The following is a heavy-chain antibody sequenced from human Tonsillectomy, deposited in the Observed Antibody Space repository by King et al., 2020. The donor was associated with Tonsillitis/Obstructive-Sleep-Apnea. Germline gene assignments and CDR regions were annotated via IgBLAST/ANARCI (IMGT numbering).Heavy chain of an antibody. J-gene: IGHJ4*02. CDR1: GGSISSSSYY. CDR2: IYYIGST. Sequence: QLQESGPGLVKPSETLSLTCTVSGGSISSSSYYWGWIRQPPGKGLEWIGSIYYIGSTYYNPSLKSRVTMSVDTSKNQFSLKLSSVTAADTDVYYCASGVLRGYSYGYGYWGQGTLVTVSS. D-gene: IGHD5-18*01. V-gene: IGHV4-39*01. CDR3: ASGVLRGYSYGYGY.